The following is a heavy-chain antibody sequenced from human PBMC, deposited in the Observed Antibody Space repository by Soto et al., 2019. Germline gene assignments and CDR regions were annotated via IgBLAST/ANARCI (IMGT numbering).Heavy chain of an antibody. Sequence: SGGSLRLSCAASGFTFSSYGMHWVRQAPGKGLEWVAVIWYDGSNKYYADSVKGRFTISRDNSKNTLYLQMNSLRAEDTAVYYCASSTGYSSSWLHYYYYYGMDVWGQGTTVTVSS. J-gene: IGHJ6*02. CDR2: IWYDGSNK. D-gene: IGHD6-13*01. V-gene: IGHV3-33*01. CDR1: GFTFSSYG. CDR3: ASSTGYSSSWLHYYYYYGMDV.